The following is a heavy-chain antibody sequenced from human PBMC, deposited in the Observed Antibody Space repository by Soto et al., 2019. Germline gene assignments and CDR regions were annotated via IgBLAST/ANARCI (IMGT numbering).Heavy chain of an antibody. CDR3: ARGLVVVAATYFDY. V-gene: IGHV1-69*02. J-gene: IGHJ4*02. D-gene: IGHD2-15*01. CDR2: IIPILGIA. Sequence: QVQLVQSGAEVKKPGSSVKVSCKASGGTFSSYTISWVRQAPGQGLEWMGRIIPILGIANYAQKLQGRVTITADKSTSTAYMELSSLRSEDTAVYYCARGLVVVAATYFDYWGQGTLVTVSS. CDR1: GGTFSSYT.